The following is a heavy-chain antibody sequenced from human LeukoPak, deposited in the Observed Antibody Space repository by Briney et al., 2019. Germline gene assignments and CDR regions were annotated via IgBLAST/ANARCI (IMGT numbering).Heavy chain of an antibody. J-gene: IGHJ4*02. Sequence: GGSLRLSCAASGFTFSSYGMNWVRQAPGKGLEWVSSISSSSSHIYYADSVKGRFTISRDNAKNSLYLQMNSLRAEDTAVYYCARESAVAGIDYWGQGTLVTVSS. CDR2: ISSSSSHI. D-gene: IGHD6-19*01. CDR1: GFTFSSYG. V-gene: IGHV3-21*01. CDR3: ARESAVAGIDY.